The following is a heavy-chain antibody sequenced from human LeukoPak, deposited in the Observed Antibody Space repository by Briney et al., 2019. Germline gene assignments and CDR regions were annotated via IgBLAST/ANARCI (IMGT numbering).Heavy chain of an antibody. J-gene: IGHJ1*01. Sequence: GGSLRLSCVASGFTFSNAWMSWVRQAPGKGLEWVGRIKSKTDGGTTDYAAPVKGRFTISRDDSKNTLYLQMNSLKTEDTAVYYCTTGGYYDSSGYYYGGYFQHWGQGTLVTVSS. CDR2: IKSKTDGGTT. CDR1: GFTFSNAW. D-gene: IGHD3-22*01. CDR3: TTGGYYDSSGYYYGGYFQH. V-gene: IGHV3-15*01.